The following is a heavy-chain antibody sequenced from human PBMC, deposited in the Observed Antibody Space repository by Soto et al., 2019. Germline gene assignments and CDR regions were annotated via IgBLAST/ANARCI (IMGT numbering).Heavy chain of an antibody. Sequence: GGSLRLSCAASGFTFSSYAMHWVRQAPGKGLEWVAVISYDGSNKYYADSVKGRFTISRDNSKNTLYLQMNSLRAEDTAVYYCAREQGVYDSSPFDYWGQGTLVTVSS. D-gene: IGHD3-22*01. CDR1: GFTFSSYA. J-gene: IGHJ4*02. CDR3: AREQGVYDSSPFDY. V-gene: IGHV3-30-3*01. CDR2: ISYDGSNK.